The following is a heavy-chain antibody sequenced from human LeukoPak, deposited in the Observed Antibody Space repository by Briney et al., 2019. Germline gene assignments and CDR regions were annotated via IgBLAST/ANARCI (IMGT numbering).Heavy chain of an antibody. CDR3: ARDLGRPKIANYFDY. J-gene: IGHJ4*02. CDR1: GGSISSYY. D-gene: IGHD1-1*01. CDR2: IYTSGST. V-gene: IGHV4-4*07. Sequence: SETLSLTCTVSGGSISSYYWSWIRQPAGKGLEWIGRIYTSGSTNYNPSLKSRVTMSVDTSKNQFSPKLSSVTAADTAVYYCARDLGRPKIANYFDYWGQGTLVTVPS.